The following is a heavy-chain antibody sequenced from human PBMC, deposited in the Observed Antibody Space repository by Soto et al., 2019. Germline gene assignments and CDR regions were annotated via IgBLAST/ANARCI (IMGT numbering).Heavy chain of an antibody. D-gene: IGHD6-19*01. Sequence: QVQLVQSGAEVKKPGASVKVSCKASGYTFTSYYMHWVRQAPGQGLEWMGIINPSGGSTSYAQKFQGRVTMTRDTSTSTVYMELSSLRSEDTAVYYCARGTFLAVAGVPRQHWGQGTLVTVSS. CDR1: GYTFTSYY. V-gene: IGHV1-46*01. J-gene: IGHJ1*01. CDR3: ARGTFLAVAGVPRQH. CDR2: INPSGGST.